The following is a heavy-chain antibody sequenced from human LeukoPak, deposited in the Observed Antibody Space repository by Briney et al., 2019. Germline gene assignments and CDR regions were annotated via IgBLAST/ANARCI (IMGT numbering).Heavy chain of an antibody. Sequence: SETLSLTCTVSGGSISSYYWNWIRQPPGKGLEWIGYIYYSGSTNYNPSLKSRVNISVDTSKNQFSLKLSSVTAEDMAVYYCARDRRDRGYSYGGQYFDYYYYMDVWGKGTTVTVSS. CDR1: GGSISSYY. J-gene: IGHJ6*03. V-gene: IGHV4-59*01. CDR3: ARDRRDRGYSYGGQYFDYYYYMDV. D-gene: IGHD5-18*01. CDR2: IYYSGST.